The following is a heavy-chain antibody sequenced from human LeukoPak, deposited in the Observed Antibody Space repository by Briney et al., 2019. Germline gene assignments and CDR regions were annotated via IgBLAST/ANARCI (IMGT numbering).Heavy chain of an antibody. CDR2: INPSAGNT. Sequence: GASVKVSCKASGYTFTSYYMHWVRQAPGQGLEWMGIINPSAGNTDYAQKFQARVTMTRDTSTSTVYMELSSLRSEDTAVYYCARERPQTCHFDNWGQGTLVTVSS. CDR1: GYTFTSYY. J-gene: IGHJ4*02. CDR3: ARERPQTCHFDN. V-gene: IGHV1-46*01.